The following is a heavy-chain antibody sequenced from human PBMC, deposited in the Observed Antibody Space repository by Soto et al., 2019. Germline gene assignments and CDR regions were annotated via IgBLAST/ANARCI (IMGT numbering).Heavy chain of an antibody. CDR2: IYHSGST. D-gene: IGHD6-19*01. J-gene: IGHJ5*02. CDR1: GGSISSSNW. CDR3: ARYGWRSRWHRRRFDP. Sequence: PSETLSLTCAVSGGSISSSNWWSWVRQPPGKGLEWIGEIYHSGSTNYNPSLKSRVTISVDKSKNQFSLKLSSVTAADTAVYYCARYGWRSRWHRRRFDPWGQGNLVTVSS. V-gene: IGHV4-4*02.